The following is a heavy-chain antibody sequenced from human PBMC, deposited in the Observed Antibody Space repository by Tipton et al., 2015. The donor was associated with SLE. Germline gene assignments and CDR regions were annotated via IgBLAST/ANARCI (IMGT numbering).Heavy chain of an antibody. V-gene: IGHV4-39*07. CDR2: INHSGST. Sequence: GLVKPSETLSLTCTVSGGSISSSSYYWGWIRQPPGKGLEWIGEINHSGSTNYNPSLKSRVTISVDTSKNQFSLKLSSVTAADTAVYYCAGKWELLRGWYFDLWGRGTLVAVSS. D-gene: IGHD1-26*01. J-gene: IGHJ2*01. CDR3: AGKWELLRGWYFDL. CDR1: GGSISSSSYY.